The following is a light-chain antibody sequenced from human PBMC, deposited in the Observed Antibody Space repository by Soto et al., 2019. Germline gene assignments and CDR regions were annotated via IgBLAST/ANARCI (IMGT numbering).Light chain of an antibody. CDR3: QQRSHWAPP. CDR2: DAS. V-gene: IGKV3-11*01. CDR1: QSVSSY. J-gene: IGKJ3*01. Sequence: EIVLTQSPATLSLSPGERATLSCRASQSVSSYLAWYQQKPGQAPRLLIYDASNRTTGIPARFNGSGSGTNFTLAIDTPGYEDFEVNNCQQRSHWAPPFGPGTEVDIK.